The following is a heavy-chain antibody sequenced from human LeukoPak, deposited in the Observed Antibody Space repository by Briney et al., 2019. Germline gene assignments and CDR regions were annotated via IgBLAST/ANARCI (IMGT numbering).Heavy chain of an antibody. CDR1: GGSISSYY. CDR2: IYYSGST. Sequence: SETLSLTCTVSGGSISSYYWSWIRQPPGKRLEWIGHIYYSGSTNYNPSLKSRVTISVDTSKSQFSLKLSSVTAADTAMYYCASRSSIWSGYQDTLYYFDSWGQGTLVTVSS. V-gene: IGHV4-59*01. D-gene: IGHD3-3*01. J-gene: IGHJ4*02. CDR3: ASRSSIWSGYQDTLYYFDS.